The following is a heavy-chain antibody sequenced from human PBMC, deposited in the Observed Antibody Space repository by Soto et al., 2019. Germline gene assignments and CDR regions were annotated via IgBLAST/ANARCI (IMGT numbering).Heavy chain of an antibody. J-gene: IGHJ4*02. CDR2: IYPGDSDT. D-gene: IGHD3-22*01. CDR1: GHSFTSYW. CDR3: ARATGAYYYDSSGSHGDY. Sequence: GESLKISCKGSGHSFTSYWIGWVRQMPGKGLEWMGIIYPGDSDTRYSPSFQGQVTISADKSISTAYLQWSSLKASDTAMYYCARATGAYYYDSSGSHGDYWGQGTLVTVSS. V-gene: IGHV5-51*01.